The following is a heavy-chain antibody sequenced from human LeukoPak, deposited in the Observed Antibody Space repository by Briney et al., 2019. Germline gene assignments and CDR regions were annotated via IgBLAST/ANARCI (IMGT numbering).Heavy chain of an antibody. CDR3: AKVDSSGYRYYFDY. CDR1: GFTFRNYG. V-gene: IGHV3-30*18. Sequence: PGGSLRLSCAASGFTFRNYGMHWVRQAPGKGLEWVAVVANDGSNKYSDDGSEKYYADSVRGRFTISRDNSKNTLYLQMNSLGAEDTAVYYCAKVDSSGYRYYFDYWGQGTLVTVSS. CDR2: VANDGSNKYSDDGSEK. D-gene: IGHD3-22*01. J-gene: IGHJ4*02.